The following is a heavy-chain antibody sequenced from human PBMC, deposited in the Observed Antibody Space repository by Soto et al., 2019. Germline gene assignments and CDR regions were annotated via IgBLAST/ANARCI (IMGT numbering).Heavy chain of an antibody. Sequence: GGSLRLSCAASGFTFSSYAMSWVRQAPGKGLEWVSAISGSGGSTYYADSVKGRFTISRDNSKNTLYLQMNSLRAEDTAVYYCAKVGGMVRGVITGNNWFDPWGQGTLVTVSS. D-gene: IGHD3-10*01. CDR1: GFTFSSYA. CDR2: ISGSGGST. J-gene: IGHJ5*02. V-gene: IGHV3-23*01. CDR3: AKVGGMVRGVITGNNWFDP.